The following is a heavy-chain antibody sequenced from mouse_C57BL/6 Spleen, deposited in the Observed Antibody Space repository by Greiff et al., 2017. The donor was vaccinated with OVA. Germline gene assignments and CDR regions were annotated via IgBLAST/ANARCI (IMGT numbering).Heavy chain of an antibody. CDR3: ARSSITTVVNYYAMDY. Sequence: QVQLQQPGAELVRPGSSVKLSCKASGYTFTSYWMHWVKQRPIQGLEWIGNIDPSDSETHYNQKFKDKATLTVDKSSSTAYMQLSSLTSEDSAVYYCARSSITTVVNYYAMDYWGQGTSVTVPS. V-gene: IGHV1-52*01. D-gene: IGHD1-1*01. J-gene: IGHJ4*01. CDR2: IDPSDSET. CDR1: GYTFTSYW.